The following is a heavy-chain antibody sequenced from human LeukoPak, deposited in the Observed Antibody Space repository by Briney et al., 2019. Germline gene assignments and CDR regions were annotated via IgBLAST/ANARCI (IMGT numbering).Heavy chain of an antibody. CDR1: GFTFSSYA. CDR2: ISGSGGST. Sequence: GGSLRLSCAASGFTFSSYAMSWVRQAPGKGLEWVSAISGSGGSTYYADSVKGRFTISRDNSKNTLYLQMNSLRAEDTAVYYCARAPTPYSSPTLFDYWGQGALVTVSS. J-gene: IGHJ4*02. V-gene: IGHV3-23*01. D-gene: IGHD6-13*01. CDR3: ARAPTPYSSPTLFDY.